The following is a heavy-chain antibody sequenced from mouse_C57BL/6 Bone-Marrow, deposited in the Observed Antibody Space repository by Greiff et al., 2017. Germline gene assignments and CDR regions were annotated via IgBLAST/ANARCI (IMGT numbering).Heavy chain of an antibody. V-gene: IGHV5-6*01. CDR1: GFTFSSYG. Sequence: EVKVVESGGDLVKPGGSLKLSCAASGFTFSSYGMSWVRQTPDKGLEWVGTIRSGGSYTNYPDRVKGRFTISGDNAKNTLYLQMSSLKSEDTAMYYCARQQTGEASFAYWGQGTLVTVSA. J-gene: IGHJ3*01. D-gene: IGHD3-2*02. CDR3: ARQQTGEASFAY. CDR2: IRSGGSYT.